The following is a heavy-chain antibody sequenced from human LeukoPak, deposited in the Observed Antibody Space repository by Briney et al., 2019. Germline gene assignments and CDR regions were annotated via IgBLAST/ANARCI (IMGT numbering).Heavy chain of an antibody. V-gene: IGHV4-30-2*01. J-gene: IGHJ5*02. Sequence: SETPSLTCTVSGGSISSGGYYWSWIRQPPGKGLEWIGYIYHSGSTYYNPPLKSRVTISVDRSKNQFSLKLSSVTAADTAVYYCARVLSGSYYDFWSGSLNWFDPXXQGTLVTVSS. CDR3: ARVLSGSYYDFWSGSLNWFDP. D-gene: IGHD3-3*01. CDR1: GGSISSGGYY. CDR2: IYHSGST.